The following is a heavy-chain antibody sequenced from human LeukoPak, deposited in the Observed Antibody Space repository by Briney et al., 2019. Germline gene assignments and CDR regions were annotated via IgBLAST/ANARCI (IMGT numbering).Heavy chain of an antibody. CDR1: GFTFSTYS. V-gene: IGHV3-21*01. CDR3: ARDPPYYDSSGYYYDY. J-gene: IGHJ4*02. CDR2: ISGSSIYI. D-gene: IGHD3-22*01. Sequence: GGSLRLSCAASGFTFSTYSMNWVRQAPGKGLEWVSSISGSSIYIYYAESVKGRFTISRDNAKNSLFLQMNSLRDDDTAVYYCARDPPYYDSSGYYYDYWGQGTLVTVSS.